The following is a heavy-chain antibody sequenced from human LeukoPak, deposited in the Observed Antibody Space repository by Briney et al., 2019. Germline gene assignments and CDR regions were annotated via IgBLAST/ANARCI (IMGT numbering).Heavy chain of an antibody. CDR3: ARVFLTGYYRRGHAFDI. CDR2: IKHSGST. V-gene: IGHV4-34*01. D-gene: IGHD3-9*01. J-gene: IGHJ3*02. CDR1: GGSFSGYY. Sequence: SETLSLTCAVYGGSFSGYYWSWIRQPPGKGLEWMGEIKHSGSTNYNPSLKSRVTISVDTSRYQFFLKLSSVTAADTAVYYCARVFLTGYYRRGHAFDIWGQGTMVTVSS.